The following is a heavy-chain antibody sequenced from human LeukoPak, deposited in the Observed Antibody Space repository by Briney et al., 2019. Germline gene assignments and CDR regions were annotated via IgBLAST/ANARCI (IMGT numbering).Heavy chain of an antibody. Sequence: GESLKISRKGSGYSFTSYWIGWVRQMPGKGLEWMRIMYPGDSDTRYSPSFQGQVTMSADKSISTAYLQWSSLKASDTAMYYCARSTMVRGVTRTYYFDYWGQGTLVTVSS. CDR2: MYPGDSDT. J-gene: IGHJ4*02. V-gene: IGHV5-51*01. D-gene: IGHD3-10*01. CDR1: GYSFTSYW. CDR3: ARSTMVRGVTRTYYFDY.